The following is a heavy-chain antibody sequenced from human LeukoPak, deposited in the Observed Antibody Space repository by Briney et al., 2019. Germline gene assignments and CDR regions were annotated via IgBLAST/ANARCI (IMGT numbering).Heavy chain of an antibody. Sequence: PSQTLSLTCTVSGGSISSGGYYWSWIRQHPGKGLEWIGYIYYSGSTYYNPSLKSRVTISVDTSKNQFSLKLSSVTAADTAVYCCAREASRDGYNYFDYWGQGTLVTVSS. J-gene: IGHJ4*02. CDR3: AREASRDGYNYFDY. D-gene: IGHD5-24*01. CDR1: GGSISSGGYY. V-gene: IGHV4-31*03. CDR2: IYYSGST.